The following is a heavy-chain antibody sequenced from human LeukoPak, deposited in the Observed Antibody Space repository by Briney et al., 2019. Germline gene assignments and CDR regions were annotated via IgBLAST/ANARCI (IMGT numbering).Heavy chain of an antibody. J-gene: IGHJ4*02. D-gene: IGHD6-19*01. CDR2: ISGGGGST. CDR1: GFTFSSYW. CDR3: AKADGFSGWGAVDY. V-gene: IGHV3-23*01. Sequence: GGSLRLSCAASGFTFSSYWMSWVRQAPGKGLEWVSTISGGGGSTNYADSVKGRFTNSRDNSKNTLYLQMNSLRAEDTAVYYCAKADGFSGWGAVDYWGQGTLVTVSS.